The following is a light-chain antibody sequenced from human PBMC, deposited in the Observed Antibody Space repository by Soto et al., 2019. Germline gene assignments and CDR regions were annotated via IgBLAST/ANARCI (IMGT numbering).Light chain of an antibody. J-gene: IGLJ3*02. V-gene: IGLV1-40*01. CDR1: SGNIGGGYN. CDR3: QSYDRSLSGWV. CDR2: DDS. Sequence: QSALTQPPSVSGSPGQTVTISCTGSSGNIGGGYNVHWYQQLPGTAPKLLIYDDSNRPSAVPERFSGSKSGSSASLTITGLQDEDEADDYCQSYDRSLSGWVFGGGTKLTVL.